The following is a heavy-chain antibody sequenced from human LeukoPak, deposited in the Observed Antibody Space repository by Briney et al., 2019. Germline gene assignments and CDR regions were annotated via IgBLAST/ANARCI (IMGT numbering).Heavy chain of an antibody. V-gene: IGHV4-39*07. CDR3: ARGRGYSYGYKGVYFDY. D-gene: IGHD5-18*01. CDR1: GGSISSSSYY. J-gene: IGHJ4*02. Sequence: PSETLSLTCTVSGGSISSSSYYWSWIRQPPGKGLEWIGEINHSGSTNYNPSLKSRVTISVDTSKNQFSLKLSSVTAADTAVYYCARGRGYSYGYKGVYFDYWGQGTLVTVSS. CDR2: INHSGST.